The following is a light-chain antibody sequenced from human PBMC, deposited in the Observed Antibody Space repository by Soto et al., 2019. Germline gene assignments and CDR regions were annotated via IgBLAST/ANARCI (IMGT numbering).Light chain of an antibody. CDR2: GAS. Sequence: EIVLTQSPGTLSLSPGERATLSCRASQSVSSSYLAWYQQKPGQAPRLLIYGASIRATGIPDRFSRSGSGIRFDLTFSTVESEDDSVHCCQLYGRFLFTFGTGPQADI. CDR3: QLYGRFLFT. V-gene: IGKV3-20*01. J-gene: IGKJ3*01. CDR1: QSVSSSY.